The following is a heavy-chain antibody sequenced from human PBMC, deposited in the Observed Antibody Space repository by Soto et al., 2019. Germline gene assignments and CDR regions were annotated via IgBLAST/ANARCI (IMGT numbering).Heavy chain of an antibody. J-gene: IGHJ4*02. CDR3: ARDGDDRGTGIDY. D-gene: IGHD3-22*01. CDR2: ISSSSSTI. Sequence: GESLKISCAASGFTFSSYSMNWVRQAPGKGLEWVSYISSSSSTIYYADSVKGPFTISRDNAKNSLYLQMNSLRDEDTAVYYCARDGDDRGTGIDYWGQGTLVTVSS. CDR1: GFTFSSYS. V-gene: IGHV3-48*02.